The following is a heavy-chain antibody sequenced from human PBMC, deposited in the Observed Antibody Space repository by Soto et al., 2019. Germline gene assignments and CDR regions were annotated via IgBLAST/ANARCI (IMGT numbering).Heavy chain of an antibody. CDR1: GGSFSGYC. Sequence: SETLSLTCAVYGGSFSGYCWSWIRQPPGKGLEWIGEINHSGSTNYNPSLKSRVTISVDTSKNQFSLKLSSVIAADTAVYYCARRPWLRDYVIRQWLALDYWGQGTLVTVSS. CDR3: ARRPWLRDYVIRQWLALDY. D-gene: IGHD6-19*01. J-gene: IGHJ4*02. CDR2: INHSGST. V-gene: IGHV4-34*01.